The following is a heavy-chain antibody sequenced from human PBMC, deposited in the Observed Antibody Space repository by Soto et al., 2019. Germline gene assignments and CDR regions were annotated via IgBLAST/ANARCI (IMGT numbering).Heavy chain of an antibody. V-gene: IGHV3-30*03. CDR3: ARGESGAYLQY. CDR2: MSYDGSNK. CDR1: GFTFSTYA. D-gene: IGHD2-15*01. J-gene: IGHJ1*01. Sequence: QVQLEESGGGVVQPGRSLRLSCAASGFTFSTYAMHWVRQAPGKGREWVAVMSYDGSNKYYADSVKGRFTISRDNSKNTLFLQMSSLRPEDTGVYYCARGESGAYLQYWGQGTLVTVSS.